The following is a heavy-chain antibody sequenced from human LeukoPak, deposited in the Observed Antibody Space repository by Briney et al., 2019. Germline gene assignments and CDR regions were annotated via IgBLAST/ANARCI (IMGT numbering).Heavy chain of an antibody. J-gene: IGHJ4*02. D-gene: IGHD6-13*01. V-gene: IGHV1-69*01. Sequence: EASVKVSCKASGGTFSSYAISWVRQAPGQGLEWVGGIIPIFGTANYAQKFQGRVTITADESTSTAYMELSSLRSEDTAVYYCATVPYSSSASSPFDYWGQGTLVTVSS. CDR3: ATVPYSSSASSPFDY. CDR1: GGTFSSYA. CDR2: IIPIFGTA.